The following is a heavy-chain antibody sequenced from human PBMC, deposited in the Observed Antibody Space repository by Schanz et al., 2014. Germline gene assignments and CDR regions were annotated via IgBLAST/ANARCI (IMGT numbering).Heavy chain of an antibody. D-gene: IGHD2-2*01. J-gene: IGHJ4*01. CDR2: ISGNGGEK. CDR1: GFSFSTYA. Sequence: QVQLVESGGGVVQPGRSLRLSCAASGFSFSTYAMHWVRQAPGKGLRCVAVISGNGGEKYYADSVKGRFTISRDNSENTLFLEMNSLRLEDTAVYYCARGEWSTSQFDYWGHGTLVTVSS. CDR3: ARGEWSTSQFDY. V-gene: IGHV3-30*04.